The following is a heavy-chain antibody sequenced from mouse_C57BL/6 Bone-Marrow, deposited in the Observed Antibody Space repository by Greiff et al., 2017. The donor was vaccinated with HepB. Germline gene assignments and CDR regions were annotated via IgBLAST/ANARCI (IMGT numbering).Heavy chain of an antibody. Sequence: QVQLQQSGAELARPGASVKLSCKASGYTFTSYGISWVKQRTGQGLEWIGEIYPRSGNTYYNEKFKGKATLTADKSSSTAYMELRSLTSEDSAVYFCARWTWDGYYGRFAYWGQGTLVTVSA. J-gene: IGHJ3*01. CDR3: ARWTWDGYYGRFAY. D-gene: IGHD2-3*01. CDR2: IYPRSGNT. CDR1: GYTFTSYG. V-gene: IGHV1-81*01.